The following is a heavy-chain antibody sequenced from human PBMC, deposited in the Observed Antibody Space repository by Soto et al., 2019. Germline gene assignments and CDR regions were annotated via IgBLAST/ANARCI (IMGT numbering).Heavy chain of an antibody. D-gene: IGHD5-18*01. CDR1: GFTFSSYS. V-gene: IGHV3-21*01. J-gene: IGHJ6*02. CDR3: AREDTAMDYGMDV. CDR2: ISSSSSYI. Sequence: PGGSLRLSCAASGFTFSSYSMNWVRQAPGKGLEWVSSISSSSSYIYYADSVKGRFTISRDNAKNSLYLQMNSLRAEDTAVYYCAREDTAMDYGMDVWGQGTTVTVSS.